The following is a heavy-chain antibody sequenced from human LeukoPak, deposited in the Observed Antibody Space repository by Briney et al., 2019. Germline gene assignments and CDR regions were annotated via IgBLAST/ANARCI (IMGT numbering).Heavy chain of an antibody. V-gene: IGHV3-74*01. Sequence: GGSLRLSCAASGFTLRNYWMHLVRQTPGKGLLWVSHINGDGTSATYAGSVKGRFTISRDNAKNTLYLQMNSLRAEDTAVYYCARVAYCGGDCYSLDYYYMDVWGKGTTVTVSS. D-gene: IGHD2-21*02. CDR1: GFTLRNYW. J-gene: IGHJ6*03. CDR3: ARVAYCGGDCYSLDYYYMDV. CDR2: INGDGTSA.